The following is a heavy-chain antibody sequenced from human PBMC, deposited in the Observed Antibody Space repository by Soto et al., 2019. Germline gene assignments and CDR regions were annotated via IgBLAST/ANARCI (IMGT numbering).Heavy chain of an antibody. D-gene: IGHD3-22*01. CDR1: GFTFSSYS. J-gene: IGHJ6*02. Sequence: LRLSCAASGFTFSSYSMNWVRQAPGKGLEWVSYISSSSSTIYYADSVKGRFTISRDNAKNSLYLQKNSLRDEDTAVCYCARDPYYYDSSGQSYGMDVWGQGTTVTVSS. CDR3: ARDPYYYDSSGQSYGMDV. V-gene: IGHV3-48*02. CDR2: ISSSSSTI.